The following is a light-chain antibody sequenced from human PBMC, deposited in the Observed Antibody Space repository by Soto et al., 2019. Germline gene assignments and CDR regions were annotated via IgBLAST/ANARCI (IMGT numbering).Light chain of an antibody. V-gene: IGKV1-5*03. CDR2: KAS. CDR3: QMYNNWVGT. CDR1: QTISSW. J-gene: IGKJ4*01. Sequence: DIQMTQSPSTLSGSVGDRVTITCRASQTISSWLAWYQQKPGKAPKLLIYKASTLKSGVPSRFSGSGSGTEFTLTISSLQPDDFATYYCQMYNNWVGTFGGGTKVEIK.